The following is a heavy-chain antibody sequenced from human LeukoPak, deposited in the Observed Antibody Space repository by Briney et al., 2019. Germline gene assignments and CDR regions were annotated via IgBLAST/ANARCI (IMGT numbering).Heavy chain of an antibody. Sequence: GGSLRLSCAASGFTFSSYAMSWVRQAPRKGLEWVSAISGSGGSTYYADSVKGRFTISRDNSKNTLYLQMNSLRAEDTAVYYCAKVSFGVVIQLAYFDYWGQGTLVTVSS. D-gene: IGHD3-3*01. CDR1: GFTFSSYA. V-gene: IGHV3-23*01. J-gene: IGHJ4*02. CDR3: AKVSFGVVIQLAYFDY. CDR2: ISGSGGST.